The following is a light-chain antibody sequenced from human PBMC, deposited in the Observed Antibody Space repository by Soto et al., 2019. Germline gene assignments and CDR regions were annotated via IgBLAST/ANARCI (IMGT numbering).Light chain of an antibody. CDR3: QQSYDMPWT. CDR1: QTVRNNY. V-gene: IGKV3D-20*02. CDR2: DAS. J-gene: IGKJ1*01. Sequence: VGLTQSPGALSLSPGERATLYCRASQTVRNNYLAWYQQKPGQAPRLLIYDASSRATGIPDRFSGSGSGTDFTLTISSLQPEDFATYYCQQSYDMPWTFGQGTKVDIK.